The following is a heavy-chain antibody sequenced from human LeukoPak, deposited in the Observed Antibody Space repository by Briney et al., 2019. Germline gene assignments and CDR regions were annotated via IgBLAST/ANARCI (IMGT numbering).Heavy chain of an antibody. V-gene: IGHV1-18*01. CDR3: ARATGTWGHDGFDI. Sequence: ASVKVSCKAYGCTFMSHGISWVRQAPGQGLEWMGWISGSSPNTNYAQRLQGRVTMTTDTSTTTAYMELRSLRSDDTAVYYCARATGTWGHDGFDIWGQGTMVTVSS. CDR1: GCTFMSHG. CDR2: ISGSSPNT. D-gene: IGHD3-16*01. J-gene: IGHJ3*02.